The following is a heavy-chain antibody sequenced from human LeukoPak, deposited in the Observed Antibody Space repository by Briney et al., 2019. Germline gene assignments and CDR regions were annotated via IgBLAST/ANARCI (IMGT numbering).Heavy chain of an antibody. Sequence: PGGSLRLTCEASGFAFSNFGVTWVRQAPGEGLEWVSSISGSGGSPYYADSVKGRFTISRDNSKNTLYLQMNSLRVEDTAVYYCAKEGGWLYGSPDYWGQGTLVTVSS. V-gene: IGHV3-23*01. CDR1: GFAFSNFG. D-gene: IGHD6-19*01. CDR3: AKEGGWLYGSPDY. J-gene: IGHJ4*02. CDR2: ISGSGGSP.